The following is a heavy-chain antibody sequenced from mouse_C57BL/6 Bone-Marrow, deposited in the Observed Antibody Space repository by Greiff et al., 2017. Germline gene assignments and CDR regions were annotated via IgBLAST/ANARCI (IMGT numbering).Heavy chain of an antibody. CDR3: TLYYGSSYAWFAY. V-gene: IGHV14-1*01. Sequence: VQLQQSGAELVRPGASVKLSCTASGFNIKDYYMHWVKQRPEQGLEWIGRIDPEDGDTEYAPKFQGKATMTADTSSNTAYLQLSSLTSEDTAVYYCTLYYGSSYAWFAYWGQETLVTVSA. D-gene: IGHD1-1*01. CDR2: IDPEDGDT. CDR1: GFNIKDYY. J-gene: IGHJ3*01.